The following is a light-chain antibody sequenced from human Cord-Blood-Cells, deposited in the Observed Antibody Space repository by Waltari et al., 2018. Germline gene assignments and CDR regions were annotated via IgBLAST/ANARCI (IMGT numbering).Light chain of an antibody. CDR3: SSYTSSSTLVV. CDR1: SSDGGGFHY. J-gene: IGLJ2*01. Sequence: QSALTQPASVSGSPGQSITISCTGTSSDGGGFHYVSWYQQHPGKAPKLIIYDVSNRPSGVSNRFSGSKSGNTASLTISGLQAEDEADYYCSSYTSSSTLVVFGGGTKLTVL. V-gene: IGLV2-14*01. CDR2: DVS.